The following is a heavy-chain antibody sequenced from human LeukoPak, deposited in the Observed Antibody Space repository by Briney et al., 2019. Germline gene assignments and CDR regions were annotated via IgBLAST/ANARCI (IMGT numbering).Heavy chain of an antibody. CDR3: AKDSRYFDWLSPGAFDI. CDR1: GFTFDNSG. V-gene: IGHV3-20*04. J-gene: IGHJ3*02. Sequence: RTGGSLRLSCEASGFTFDNSGMSWVRQVPGKGLEWVSGINWNGGSIGYADSVKGRFTISRDNAKNSLYLQMNSLRAEDTALYYCAKDSRYFDWLSPGAFDIWGQGTMVTVSS. CDR2: INWNGGSI. D-gene: IGHD3-9*01.